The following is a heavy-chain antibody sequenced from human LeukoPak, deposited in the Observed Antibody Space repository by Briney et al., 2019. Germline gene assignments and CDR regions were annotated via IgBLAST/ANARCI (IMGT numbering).Heavy chain of an antibody. Sequence: ASVKVSCKASGYTFTNYGISWVRQAPGQGLEWMGWISVYNGNTNYAQKLQGRVTMTTDTSTSTAYMELRSLRSEDTAVYYCARGGQLWLGHVLVYWGQGTLVTVSS. V-gene: IGHV1-18*01. J-gene: IGHJ4*02. D-gene: IGHD5-18*01. CDR2: ISVYNGNT. CDR3: ARGGQLWLGHVLVY. CDR1: GYTFTNYG.